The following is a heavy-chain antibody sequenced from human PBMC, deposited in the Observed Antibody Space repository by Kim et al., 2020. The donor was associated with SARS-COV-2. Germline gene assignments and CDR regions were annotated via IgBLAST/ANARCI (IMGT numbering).Heavy chain of an antibody. CDR1: GFTSGVYW. J-gene: IGHJ6*02. V-gene: IGHV3-7*03. CDR2: INQGGTEK. Sequence: GGSLRLSCAASGFTSGVYWMTWVRQAPGKGLERVANINQGGTEKNYVDSVKGRFTISRDNAKNALYLEMNSLGAADTAVYYCARDRGRYFGMDVWGQGTTVTVAS. CDR3: ARDRGRYFGMDV. D-gene: IGHD1-20*01.